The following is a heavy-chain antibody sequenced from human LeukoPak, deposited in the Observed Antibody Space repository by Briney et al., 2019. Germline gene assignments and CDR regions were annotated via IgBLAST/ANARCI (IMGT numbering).Heavy chain of an antibody. CDR3: IRRYCTNGVCYFDY. CDR2: IKSKTDGGTT. J-gene: IGHJ4*02. D-gene: IGHD2-8*01. Sequence: GGSLRLSCAASGLTVTNAWFHWVRKAPGKGLEWVGRIKSKTDGGTTDYAAPVKGRFSISRDDSKNTLSLQMNSLKTEDTAVYYCIRRYCTNGVCYFDYWGQGTLVTVSS. V-gene: IGHV3-15*01. CDR1: GLTVTNAW.